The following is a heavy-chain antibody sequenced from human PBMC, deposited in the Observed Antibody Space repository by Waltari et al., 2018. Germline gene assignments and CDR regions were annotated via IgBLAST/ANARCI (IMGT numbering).Heavy chain of an antibody. CDR2: IYHSGIT. V-gene: IGHV4-38-2*02. CDR1: GYSISSGYY. J-gene: IGHJ6*03. D-gene: IGHD1-26*01. CDR3: ARDGVVGAYYYHYYYMDV. Sequence: QVQLQESGPGLVKPSETLSLTCAVSGYSISSGYYWGWIRQPPGKGLEWIGSIYHSGITYYNPSLKSRVTISVDTSKNQFSLKLSSVTAADTAVYYCARDGVVGAYYYHYYYMDVWGKGTTVTVSS.